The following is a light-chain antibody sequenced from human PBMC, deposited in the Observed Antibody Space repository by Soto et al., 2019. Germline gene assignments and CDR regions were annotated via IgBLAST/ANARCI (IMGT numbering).Light chain of an antibody. Sequence: DIVLTQSPATLSLSPGERATLSCRASQSVSSYLAWYQQKPGQAPRLLIYDASNRATAIPARFSGSGSGTDFTRTSSSLEPEDFAVYYCQQRSNWPTFGQGTRLEIK. CDR1: QSVSSY. V-gene: IGKV3-11*01. CDR2: DAS. J-gene: IGKJ5*01. CDR3: QQRSNWPT.